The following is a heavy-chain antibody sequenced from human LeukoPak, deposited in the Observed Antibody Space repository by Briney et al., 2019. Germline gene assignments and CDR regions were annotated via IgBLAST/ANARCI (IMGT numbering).Heavy chain of an antibody. Sequence: PSETLSLTCAVSGGSISSSNWWSWVRQPPGKGLEWIGEIYHSGSTNYNPSLKSRVTISVDKSKNQFSLKLSSVTAADTAVYYCASRLGGSVYYYGMDVWGQGTTVTVSS. CDR2: IYHSGST. V-gene: IGHV4-4*02. J-gene: IGHJ6*02. D-gene: IGHD3-16*01. CDR3: ASRLGGSVYYYGMDV. CDR1: GGSISSSNW.